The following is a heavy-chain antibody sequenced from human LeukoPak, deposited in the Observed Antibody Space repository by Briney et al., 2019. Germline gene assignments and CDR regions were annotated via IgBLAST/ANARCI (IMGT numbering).Heavy chain of an antibody. CDR3: AREGYDYIWGTSTPAHWFDP. V-gene: IGHV4-34*01. CDR2: INHDGST. D-gene: IGHD3-16*01. J-gene: IGHJ5*02. Sequence: SETLSLTCAVYGGSFSDYYWTWIRQPPGKGLEWIGEINHDGSTNYNPSLKSRLTISVDTSKNQFSLKLRSVTAADTAVYYCAREGYDYIWGTSTPAHWFDPWGQGTLVTVSS. CDR1: GGSFSDYY.